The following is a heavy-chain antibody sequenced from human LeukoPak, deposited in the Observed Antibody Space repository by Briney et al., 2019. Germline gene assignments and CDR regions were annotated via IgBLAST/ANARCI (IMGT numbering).Heavy chain of an antibody. Sequence: SETLSLTCNVSGGSISSYYWSWIRQPPGKGLEWVGYVFYSGSTNYNPSLKSRVTISVDTSKNQFSLKLSSVTAADTAIYYCARAVSGRFDYWGQGTLVTVSS. D-gene: IGHD6-19*01. CDR2: VFYSGST. CDR1: GGSISSYY. V-gene: IGHV4-59*08. CDR3: ARAVSGRFDY. J-gene: IGHJ4*02.